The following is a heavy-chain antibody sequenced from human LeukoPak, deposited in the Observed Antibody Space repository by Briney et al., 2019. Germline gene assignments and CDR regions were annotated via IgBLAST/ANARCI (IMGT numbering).Heavy chain of an antibody. D-gene: IGHD6-13*01. CDR1: GGSISSYY. J-gene: IGHJ1*01. CDR2: IYYSGST. V-gene: IGHV4-59*08. Sequence: SETLSLTCTVSGGSISSYYWSWIRQPPGKGLEWIGYIYYSGSTNYNPSLKSRVTISVDTSKNQFSLKLSSVTAADTAVYYCARHPIAAAYIQHWGQGTLVTVSS. CDR3: ARHPIAAAYIQH.